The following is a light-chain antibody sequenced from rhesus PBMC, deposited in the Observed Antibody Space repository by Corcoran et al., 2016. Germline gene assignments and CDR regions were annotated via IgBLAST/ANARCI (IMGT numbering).Light chain of an antibody. Sequence: DIQMTQSPSSLSASVGDTVTITCRASQAISSSLAWYQQKPVKAPNLLFYKASSLQSGVPSRFSGSGSGTDFTLTISSLQSEDFVIYSCQQYSSRPFTFGPGTKLDIK. J-gene: IGKJ3*01. V-gene: IGKV1-22*01. CDR1: QAISSS. CDR2: KAS. CDR3: QQYSSRPFT.